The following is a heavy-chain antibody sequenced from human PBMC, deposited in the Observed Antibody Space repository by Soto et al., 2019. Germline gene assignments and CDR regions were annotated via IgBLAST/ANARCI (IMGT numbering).Heavy chain of an antibody. J-gene: IGHJ4*02. CDR2: IYYSGST. CDR1: GGSISSYY. D-gene: IGHD2-15*01. CDR3: TRDGRGSGYSDY. V-gene: IGHV4-59*01. Sequence: SETLSLTCTVSGGSISSYYWSWIRQPPGKGLEWIGYIYYSGSTNYNPSLKSRVTISVDTSKNQFTLKLSSVTAADTAVYYCTRDGRGSGYSDYWGQGTLVTVSS.